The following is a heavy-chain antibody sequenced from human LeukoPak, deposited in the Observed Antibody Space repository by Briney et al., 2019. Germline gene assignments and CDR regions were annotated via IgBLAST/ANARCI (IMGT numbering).Heavy chain of an antibody. CDR3: ARGSGTSPYYYYYGMDV. CDR1: GGTFSSYA. J-gene: IGHJ6*04. CDR2: IIPIFGTA. D-gene: IGHD2-2*01. V-gene: IGHV1-69*06. Sequence: SSVKVSCKASGGTFSSYAISWVRQAPGQGLEWMGGIIPIFGTANYAQKFQGRVTITADKSTSTAYMELSRLRSEDTAVYYCARGSGTSPYYYYYGMDVWGKGTTVTVSS.